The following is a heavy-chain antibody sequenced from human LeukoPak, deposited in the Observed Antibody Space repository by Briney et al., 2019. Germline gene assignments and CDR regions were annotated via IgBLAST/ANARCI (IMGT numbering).Heavy chain of an antibody. V-gene: IGHV3-74*01. Sequence: GGCLRLAFAAYGFTFSSYWMHWVHQAPRKGLVWVSRVNSAGSSTSYADSVRGRFTIPRDNAKNTLYLQMDSWRAEDTAVYYCAGGPAKYQDTGGWFDPWGQGTLVTVSS. CDR3: AGGPAKYQDTGGWFDP. CDR1: GFTFSSYW. CDR2: VNSAGSST. J-gene: IGHJ5*02. D-gene: IGHD2-2*01.